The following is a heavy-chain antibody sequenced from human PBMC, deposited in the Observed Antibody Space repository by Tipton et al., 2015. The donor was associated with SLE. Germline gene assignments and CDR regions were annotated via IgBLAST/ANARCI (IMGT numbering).Heavy chain of an antibody. CDR2: IYYSGST. CDR3: ARDDSSGRGAFDI. J-gene: IGHJ3*02. CDR1: GFTFSDYY. D-gene: IGHD6-19*01. Sequence: LRLSCAASGFTFSDYYMSWIRQPPGKGLEWIGYIYYSGSTNYNPSLKSRVTISVDKSKNQFSLKLSSVTAADTAVYYCARDDSSGRGAFDIWGQGTMVTVSS. V-gene: IGHV4-59*12.